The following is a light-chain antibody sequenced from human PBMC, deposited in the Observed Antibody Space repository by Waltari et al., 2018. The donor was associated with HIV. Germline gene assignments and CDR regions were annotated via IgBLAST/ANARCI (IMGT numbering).Light chain of an antibody. CDR3: QVWESNSDPLV. J-gene: IGLJ2*01. CDR2: DDR. Sequence: SYVLTQPPSVSVAPGQTARITCGGHKIGKTNGHWSKQQPGLAPVLVVMDDRDRPTGIPERFSGSNSGNTATLTISRVEAGDEADYFCQVWESNSDPLVFGGGTKLTVL. V-gene: IGLV3-21*02. CDR1: KIGKTN.